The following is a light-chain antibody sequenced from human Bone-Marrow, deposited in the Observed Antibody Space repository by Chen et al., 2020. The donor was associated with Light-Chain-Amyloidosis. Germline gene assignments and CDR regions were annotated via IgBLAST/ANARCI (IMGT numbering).Light chain of an antibody. CDR1: SPNIGINY. J-gene: IGLJ1*01. V-gene: IGLV1-47*01. CDR2: RNN. CDR3: ASWDGSLSGYF. Sequence: QSVLTQPPSASGTPGQRVTISCSGASPNIGINYVYWYQHFPGAAPNLLLHRNNQRPSGVPDRFSASTSGTSASLAIGGLRSENEADYSCASWDGSLSGYFFGTGTKVLAL.